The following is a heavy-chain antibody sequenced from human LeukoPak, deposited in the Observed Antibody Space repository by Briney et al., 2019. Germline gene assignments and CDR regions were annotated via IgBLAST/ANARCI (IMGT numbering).Heavy chain of an antibody. D-gene: IGHD6-19*01. CDR3: ARPRYASACDAFDF. J-gene: IGHJ3*01. CDR2: IYYSGST. V-gene: IGHV4-39*01. CDR1: GGSIRSSTYY. Sequence: KPSETLSLTCTVSGGSIRSSTYYWGWIRQPPGKGLEWIGSIYYSGSTYYNPSLKSRITISVDTSKNQFSLKLSSVTAADTAVYYCARPRYASACDAFDFWGQGTMVTVSS.